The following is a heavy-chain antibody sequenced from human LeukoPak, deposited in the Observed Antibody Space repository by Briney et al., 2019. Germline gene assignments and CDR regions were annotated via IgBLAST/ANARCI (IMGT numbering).Heavy chain of an antibody. CDR2: INWNGGST. CDR1: GFTFSSYE. D-gene: IGHD1-14*01. V-gene: IGHV3-20*04. J-gene: IGHJ4*02. CDR3: ARDTTLARGDY. Sequence: GGSLRLSCAASGFTFSSYEMNWVRQAPGKGLEWVSGINWNGGSTGYVDSVKGRFTISRDNAKNSLYLQMNSLGAEDTALYYCARDTTLARGDYWGQGTLVTVSS.